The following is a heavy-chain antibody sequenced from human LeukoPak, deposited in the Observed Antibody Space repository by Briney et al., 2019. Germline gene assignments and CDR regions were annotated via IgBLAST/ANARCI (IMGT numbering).Heavy chain of an antibody. D-gene: IGHD6-13*01. V-gene: IGHV3-23*01. CDR3: ARDHGIAAAGTEGY. J-gene: IGHJ4*02. CDR2: ISGSGGST. CDR1: GFTFSSYA. Sequence: GGSLRLSCAASGFTFSSYAMSWVRQAPGKGLEWVSAISGSGGSTYYADSVKGRFTISRDNSKNTLYLQMNSLRAEDTAVYYCARDHGIAAAGTEGYWGQGTLVTVSS.